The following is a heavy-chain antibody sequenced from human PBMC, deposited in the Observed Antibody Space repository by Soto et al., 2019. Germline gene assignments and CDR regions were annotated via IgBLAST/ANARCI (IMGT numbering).Heavy chain of an antibody. CDR1: GYTFTNSD. J-gene: IGHJ4*02. V-gene: IGHV1-8*01. D-gene: IGHD6-19*01. CDR3: ARDGGSGWFDY. CDR2: MNPDSGHA. Sequence: ASVKVSCKASGYTFTNSDINWVRQAPGQGLEWMGWMNPDSGHAAYAQKFQGRVTLTTSTSTSTAYMEMRSLGSEDTAVYYCARDGGSGWFDYWGQGTLVTVSS.